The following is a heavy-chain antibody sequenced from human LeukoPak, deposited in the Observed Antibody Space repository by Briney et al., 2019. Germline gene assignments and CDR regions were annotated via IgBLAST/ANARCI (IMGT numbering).Heavy chain of an antibody. V-gene: IGHV1-46*01. Sequence: ASVKVSCQASGYTFTSNYIHWVRQAPGQGLEWMGMIYPRDGSTSYAQKFQGRVTMTEDTSTDTAYMELSSLRSEDTAMYYCATRGVVGKSTYYFDYWGQGTLVTVSS. CDR3: ATRGVVGKSTYYFDY. D-gene: IGHD1-26*01. CDR1: GYTFTSNY. CDR2: IYPRDGST. J-gene: IGHJ4*02.